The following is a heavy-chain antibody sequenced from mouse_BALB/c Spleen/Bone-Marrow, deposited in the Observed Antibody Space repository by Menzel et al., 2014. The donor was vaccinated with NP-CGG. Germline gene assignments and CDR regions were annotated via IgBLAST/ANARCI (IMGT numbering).Heavy chain of an antibody. CDR3: ARSDGYYYAMDY. J-gene: IGHJ4*01. D-gene: IGHD2-3*01. CDR2: ILPGSGST. CDR1: GYTFSSYW. V-gene: IGHV1-9*01. Sequence: VQRVESGAELMKPGASVKISCKATGYTFSSYWIEWVKQRPGHGLEWIGEILPGSGSTNYNEKFKGKATFTADTSSNTAYMQLSSLTSEDSAAYYCARSDGYYYAMDYWGQGTSVTVSS.